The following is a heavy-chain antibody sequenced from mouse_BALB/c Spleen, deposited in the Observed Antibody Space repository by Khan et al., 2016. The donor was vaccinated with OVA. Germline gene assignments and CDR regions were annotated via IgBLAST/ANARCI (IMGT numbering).Heavy chain of an antibody. J-gene: IGHJ3*01. CDR1: GYTFTTYW. CDR3: ARRGQDGIVAY. D-gene: IGHD2-1*01. CDR2: IDPSTGYT. Sequence: QVQLQQSGAELAKPGASVKMSCKASGYTFTTYWMHWVKQRPGQGLEWIGYIDPSTGYTEYNQKFKDKATLTTDKSSSTAYMQLSSLTYEDSAVYYCARRGQDGIVAYWGQGTLGNVSA. V-gene: IGHV1-7*01.